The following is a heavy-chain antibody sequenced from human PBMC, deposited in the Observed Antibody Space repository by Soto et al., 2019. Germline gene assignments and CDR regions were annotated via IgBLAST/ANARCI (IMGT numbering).Heavy chain of an antibody. J-gene: IGHJ4*02. V-gene: IGHV4-59*01. D-gene: IGHD1-26*01. CDR3: ARDTTSGSYWDH. CDR1: GGSISTYY. CDR2: IYHSGGT. Sequence: PSETLSLTCTISGGSISTYYWSWVRQSPGKGLEWIGYIYHSGGTTYNPSLKSRVTISVDMSKNQFSLKLSSVTAADTAVYYCARDTTSGSYWDHWGQGTLVTSPQ.